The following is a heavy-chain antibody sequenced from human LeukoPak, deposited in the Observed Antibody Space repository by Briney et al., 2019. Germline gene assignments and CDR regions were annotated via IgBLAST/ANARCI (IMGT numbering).Heavy chain of an antibody. J-gene: IGHJ4*02. D-gene: IGHD2-2*01. V-gene: IGHV1-69*06. Sequence: SVKVSCKASGGTLSNYAITWVRQVPGQGLEWMGRITPMFDTPKYAQRFQGRATISADRSTSTAYMELSSLRSDDTAVYYCARGICTTTTCYHIDYWGQGTLVTVSS. CDR3: ARGICTTTTCYHIDY. CDR1: GGTLSNYA. CDR2: ITPMFDTP.